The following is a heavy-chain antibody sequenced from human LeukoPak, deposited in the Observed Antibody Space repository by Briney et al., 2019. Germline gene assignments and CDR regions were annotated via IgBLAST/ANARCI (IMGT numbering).Heavy chain of an antibody. CDR1: GDFFSGSTSD. CDR3: ARVGVRTYCGSGCYSDYFDS. D-gene: IGHD2-21*02. J-gene: IGHJ4*02. Sequence: PSETLSLACSVTGDFFSGSTSDWAWIRQPPGKGLEWIGNIYYRGSTHYSPSLESRVTISVDTSKNQFSLRLNSVTAADTAVYYCARVGVRTYCGSGCYSDYFDSWGQGTLVTVSS. V-gene: IGHV4-39*07. CDR2: IYYRGST.